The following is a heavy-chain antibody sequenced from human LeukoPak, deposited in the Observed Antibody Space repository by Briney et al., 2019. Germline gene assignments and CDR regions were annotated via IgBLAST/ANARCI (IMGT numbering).Heavy chain of an antibody. J-gene: IGHJ4*02. Sequence: GGSLRLSCAASGFPFSAYSMNWVLQAPGKGLEWISYIGISSGNTKYADSVKGRFTISGDNAKNSLYLQMNSLRVEDTAVYYCARDHNYAFDNWGQGTLVTVSS. D-gene: IGHD1-1*01. V-gene: IGHV3-11*06. CDR3: ARDHNYAFDN. CDR2: IGISSGNT. CDR1: GFPFSAYS.